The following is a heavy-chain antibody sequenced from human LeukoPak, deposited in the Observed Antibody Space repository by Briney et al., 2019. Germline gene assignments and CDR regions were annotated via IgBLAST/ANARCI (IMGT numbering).Heavy chain of an antibody. D-gene: IGHD3-9*01. CDR2: INPNSGGT. V-gene: IGHV1-2*02. CDR3: ARSTVRYFDWLSTHLDY. J-gene: IGHJ4*02. Sequence: ASVEVSCKASGYTFTGYYMHWVRQAPGQGLEWMGWINPNSGGTNYAQKFQGRVTMTRDTSISTAYMELSRLRSDDTAVYYCARSTVRYFDWLSTHLDYWGQGTLVTVSS. CDR1: GYTFTGYY.